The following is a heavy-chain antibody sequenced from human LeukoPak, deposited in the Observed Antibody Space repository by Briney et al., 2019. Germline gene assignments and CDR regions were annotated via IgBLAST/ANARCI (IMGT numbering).Heavy chain of an antibody. D-gene: IGHD3-10*01. CDR2: ISSNGGST. Sequence: GGSLRLSCSASGFTFSRYAMHWVRQAPGKGLEYVSAISSNGGSTYYADSVKGRFTIPRDNSKNTLYLQMSSLRAGDTAVYYCVKDGSGSYYTYYFDYWGQGTLVTVSS. CDR3: VKDGSGSYYTYYFDY. V-gene: IGHV3-64D*06. CDR1: GFTFSRYA. J-gene: IGHJ4*02.